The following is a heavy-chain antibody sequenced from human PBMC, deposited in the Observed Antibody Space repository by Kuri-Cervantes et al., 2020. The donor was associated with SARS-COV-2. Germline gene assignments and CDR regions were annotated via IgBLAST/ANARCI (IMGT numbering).Heavy chain of an antibody. V-gene: IGHV3-48*01. Sequence: GESLKISCAASGFTFSSYSMNWVRQAPGKGLEWVSYISSSSSTIYYADSVKGRFTISRDNAKNSLYLQMNSLRAEDTAVYYCARDFPSRADYWYFDLWGRGTLVTVSS. CDR1: GFTFSSYS. D-gene: IGHD2-2*01. J-gene: IGHJ2*01. CDR2: ISSSSSTI. CDR3: ARDFPSRADYWYFDL.